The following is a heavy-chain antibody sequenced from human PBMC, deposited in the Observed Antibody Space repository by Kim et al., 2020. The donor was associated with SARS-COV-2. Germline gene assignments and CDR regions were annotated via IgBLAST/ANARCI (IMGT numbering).Heavy chain of an antibody. Sequence: GGSLRLSCAASGFTFSSYGMHWVRQAPGKGLEWVAVIWYDGSNKYYADSVKGRFTISRDNSKNTLYLQMNSLRAEDTAVYYCARGKRIAAAGIDYWGQGTLVTVSS. CDR3: ARGKRIAAAGIDY. CDR2: IWYDGSNK. D-gene: IGHD6-13*01. CDR1: GFTFSSYG. V-gene: IGHV3-33*01. J-gene: IGHJ4*02.